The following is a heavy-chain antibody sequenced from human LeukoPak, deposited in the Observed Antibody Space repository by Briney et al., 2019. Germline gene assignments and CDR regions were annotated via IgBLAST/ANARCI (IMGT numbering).Heavy chain of an antibody. J-gene: IGHJ6*03. CDR1: GGSISSYY. CDR2: IYYSGST. CDR3: ARAVYYYDSSGYYGNYYYYYYMDV. Sequence: SETLSLTCTVSGGSISSYYWSWIRQPPGKGLEWIGYIYYSGSTNYNPSLKSRVTISVDTSKNQFSLKLSSVTAADTAVYYCARAVYYYDSSGYYGNYYYYYYMDVWGKGTTVTISS. D-gene: IGHD3-22*01. V-gene: IGHV4-59*08.